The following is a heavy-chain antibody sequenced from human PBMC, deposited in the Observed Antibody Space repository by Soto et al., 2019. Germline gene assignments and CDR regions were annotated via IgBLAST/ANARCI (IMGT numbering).Heavy chain of an antibody. Sequence: EVQLLESAGGLVQPGGSLRLSCASSGFTFSSYAMSWVRQAPGKGLEWVSAISGSGGSTYYADSVKGRFTISRDNSNDTLYLEMNSLSAEDTAVYYCAKFNPPHYGADEFDYWGQGTLVTVSS. CDR1: GFTFSSYA. V-gene: IGHV3-23*01. CDR2: ISGSGGST. D-gene: IGHD4-17*01. J-gene: IGHJ4*02. CDR3: AKFNPPHYGADEFDY.